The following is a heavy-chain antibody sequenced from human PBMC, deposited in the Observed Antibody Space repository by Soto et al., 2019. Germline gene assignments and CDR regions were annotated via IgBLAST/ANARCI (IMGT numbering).Heavy chain of an antibody. Sequence: ASVKVSCKASGGTFSSYAISWVRQAPGQGLEWMGGIIPIFGTANYAQKFQGRVTITADKSTSTAYMELSSLRSEDAAVYYCCYVEMATPFYYYGMDVWGQGTTVTVSS. D-gene: IGHD5-12*01. CDR1: GGTFSSYA. V-gene: IGHV1-69*06. CDR3: CYVEMATPFYYYGMDV. J-gene: IGHJ6*02. CDR2: IIPIFGTA.